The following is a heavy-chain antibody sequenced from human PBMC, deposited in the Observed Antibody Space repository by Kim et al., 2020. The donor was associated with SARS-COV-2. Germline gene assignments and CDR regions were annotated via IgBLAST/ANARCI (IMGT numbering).Heavy chain of an antibody. V-gene: IGHV3-33*06. J-gene: IGHJ4*02. CDR3: AKEQIAVSGHMSFDF. CDR2: IWFDGSNK. Sequence: GGSLRLSCAASGFIFSSYAMHWVRQVPGKGLEWVAVIWFDGSNKYYADSVKGRFTISRDNSKNTLYLQMNSLRAEDTAVYYCAKEQIAVSGHMSFDFWGQGSLVTVSS. D-gene: IGHD6-19*01. CDR1: GFIFSSYA.